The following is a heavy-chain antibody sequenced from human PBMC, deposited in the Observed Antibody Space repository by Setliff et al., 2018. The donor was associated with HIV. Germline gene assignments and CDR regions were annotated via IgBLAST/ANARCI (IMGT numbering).Heavy chain of an antibody. CDR1: GVSMSSSSYY. J-gene: IGHJ3*02. CDR3: ARRIPSGIAVAFGDFDI. D-gene: IGHD6-19*01. CDR2: LSYDGST. V-gene: IGHV4-39*01. Sequence: PSETLSLTCTVSGVSMSSSSYYWGWIRQPPGKGLEYIGSLSYDGSTYYHPSLKSRVSISVDTSKNQFSLRLSFVTAADTAVYYCARRIPSGIAVAFGDFDIWGQGTRVTVSS.